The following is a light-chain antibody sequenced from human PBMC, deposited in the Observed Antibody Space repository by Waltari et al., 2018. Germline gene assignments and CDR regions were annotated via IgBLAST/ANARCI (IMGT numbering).Light chain of an antibody. J-gene: IGKJ4*01. CDR2: GAS. V-gene: IGKV1-12*01. CDR1: QAISGW. CDR3: QQATSRPLT. Sequence: DIQITQSPSSVSASEGDRVTITCRASQAISGWLAWYQQKPGRAPKLLIYGASSLHSGVSSRFSGSGSGTDFTLTISSLQPEDFAIYYCQQATSRPLTFGGGTRVEIK.